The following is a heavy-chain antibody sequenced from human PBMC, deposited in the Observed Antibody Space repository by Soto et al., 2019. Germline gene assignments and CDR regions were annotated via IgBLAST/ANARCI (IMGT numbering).Heavy chain of an antibody. Sequence: PLETLSLTCTVSGGSIGSYYWNWIRQSPGKGLEWIGYIYYSGSTNSNPSLKSRVTISIATSKNQFSLRLSSVTAEDTAVYYCARGRIYYGLFDYWGQGSQVTVSS. CDR2: IYYSGST. J-gene: IGHJ4*02. V-gene: IGHV4-59*01. CDR1: GGSIGSYY. D-gene: IGHD3-10*01. CDR3: ARGRIYYGLFDY.